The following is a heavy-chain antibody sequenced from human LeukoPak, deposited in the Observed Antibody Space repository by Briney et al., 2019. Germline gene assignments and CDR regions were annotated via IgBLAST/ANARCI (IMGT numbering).Heavy chain of an antibody. CDR3: AREGFDRHGTTKDAFDV. CDR1: GGSFSNYW. V-gene: IGHV3-7*05. CDR2: GSQDGSEK. Sequence: GGTLTLSCPASGGSFSNYWMSWVRQAPGKGLGRLAAGSQDGSEKYYVDSVKGRFTIYRDNAKNSLYLQMNSLRGEDPAVYYCAREGFDRHGTTKDAFDVWGQGTMVTVSS. J-gene: IGHJ3*01. D-gene: IGHD1-1*01.